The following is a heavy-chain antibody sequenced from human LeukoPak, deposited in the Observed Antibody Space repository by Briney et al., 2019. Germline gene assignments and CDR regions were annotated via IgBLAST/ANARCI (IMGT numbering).Heavy chain of an antibody. V-gene: IGHV4-59*01. D-gene: IGHD2-21*02. Sequence: SETLSLTCAVSGGSLSSYYWSWIRQPPGKGLEWSGYIYYSGSTNYNPSLKSRVTILIDTSKNQFSLKLSSVTAADTAVYYCARVGDYCFDYWGQGTLVTVSS. CDR3: ARVGDYCFDY. CDR1: GGSLSSYY. J-gene: IGHJ4*02. CDR2: IYYSGST.